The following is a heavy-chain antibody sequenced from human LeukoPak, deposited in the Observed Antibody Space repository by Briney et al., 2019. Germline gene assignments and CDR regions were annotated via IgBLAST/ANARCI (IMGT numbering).Heavy chain of an antibody. J-gene: IGHJ4*02. V-gene: IGHV3-23*01. Sequence: GGSLRLSCVASGFTFSTYGMNWVRQAPGKGLEWVSTIRGDASRTYYADSVKGRFTISRDNSQNTLYLQMNSLRAEDTAVYYCARTTTFAPHFDYWGQGTLVTVSS. CDR1: GFTFSTYG. CDR2: IRGDASRT. D-gene: IGHD1-1*01. CDR3: ARTTTFAPHFDY.